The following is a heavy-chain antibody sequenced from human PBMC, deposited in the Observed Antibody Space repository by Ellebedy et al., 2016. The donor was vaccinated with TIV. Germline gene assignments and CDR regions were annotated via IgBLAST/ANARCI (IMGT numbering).Heavy chain of an antibody. J-gene: IGHJ3*01. CDR3: ARASAWNAFDV. CDR1: GFAVDSGY. V-gene: IGHV3-53*01. Sequence: GGSLRLSXAASGFAVDSGYMNWVRQAPGKRPEWVSVIYSGGTTYYPDSLKGRFTMSRDTSKNTLYLQMNSLRPEDTALYYCARASAWNAFDVWGRGTMVTVSS. CDR2: IYSGGTT.